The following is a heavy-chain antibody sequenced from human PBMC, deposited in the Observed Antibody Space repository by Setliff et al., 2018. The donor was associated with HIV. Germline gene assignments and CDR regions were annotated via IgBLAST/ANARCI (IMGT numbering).Heavy chain of an antibody. CDR1: EFTFNIYA. V-gene: IGHV3-23*01. D-gene: IGHD1-26*01. CDR2: ISGSGATT. Sequence: GGSLRLSCAASEFTFNIYAMSWVRQAPGKGLEWVSGISGSGATTNYADSVKGRFTISRDNSKNTLYLQMSTLRAEDTAVYYCAKTTPSSIRSPYYYYMDYWGKGMLVTVSS. J-gene: IGHJ4*02. CDR3: AKTTPSSIRSPYYYYMDY.